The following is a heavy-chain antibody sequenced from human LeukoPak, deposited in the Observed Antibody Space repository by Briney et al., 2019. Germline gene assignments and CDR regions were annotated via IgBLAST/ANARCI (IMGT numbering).Heavy chain of an antibody. CDR2: IWYDGSKK. D-gene: IGHD2/OR15-2a*01. CDR1: GFTFSSHG. CDR3: VRDYLFAFDI. Sequence: GGSLRLSCAASGFTFSSHGIHWVRQAPGKGLEWVAIIWYDGSKKYYADSVKGRFTISRDNSKNTLYLQMNSLRVEDTAVYYCVRDYLFAFDIWGQGTMATVSS. V-gene: IGHV3-33*01. J-gene: IGHJ3*02.